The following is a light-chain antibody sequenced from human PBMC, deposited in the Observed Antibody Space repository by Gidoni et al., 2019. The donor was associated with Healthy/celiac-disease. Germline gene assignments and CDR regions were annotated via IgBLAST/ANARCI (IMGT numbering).Light chain of an antibody. Sequence: EIVLTQSPATLSLSTGESATLSCRASQSVSSYLAWYQQKPGQAPRLLIYDASNRATGIPARFSGSGSGTDFTLTISSLEPEDFAVYYCQQRSNWPRCIFGQGTKLEIK. CDR3: QQRSNWPRCI. J-gene: IGKJ2*02. CDR2: DAS. CDR1: QSVSSY. V-gene: IGKV3-11*01.